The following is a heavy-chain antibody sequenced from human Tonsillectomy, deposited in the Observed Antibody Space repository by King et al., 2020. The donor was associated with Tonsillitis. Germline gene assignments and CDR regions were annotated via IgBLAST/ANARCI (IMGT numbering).Heavy chain of an antibody. J-gene: IGHJ6*02. CDR2: IYYSGST. CDR1: GGSVSSGSYY. CDR3: ARELLGYCSGGSCYSYYYYGMDV. D-gene: IGHD2-15*01. Sequence: VQLQESGPGLVKPSETLSLTCTVSGGSVSSGSYYWSWIRQPPGKGLEWIGYIYYSGSTNYNPSLKSRVTISVDTSKNQFSLKLSSVTAADTAVYSCARELLGYCSGGSCYSYYYYGMDVWGQGTTVTVSS. V-gene: IGHV4-61*01.